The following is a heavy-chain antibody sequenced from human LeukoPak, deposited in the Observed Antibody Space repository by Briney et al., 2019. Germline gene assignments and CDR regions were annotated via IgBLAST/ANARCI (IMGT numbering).Heavy chain of an antibody. V-gene: IGHV4-39*01. Sequence: SETVSLTCTVSGGSISSSSYYWGWIRQPPGKGLEWIGSIYYSGSTYYNPSLKSRVTVSVDTSKNQFSLKLSSVTAADTAVYYCARQSGTVGAHYWGQGTRVTVSS. J-gene: IGHJ4*02. D-gene: IGHD1-26*01. CDR3: ARQSGTVGAHY. CDR2: IYYSGST. CDR1: GGSISSSSYY.